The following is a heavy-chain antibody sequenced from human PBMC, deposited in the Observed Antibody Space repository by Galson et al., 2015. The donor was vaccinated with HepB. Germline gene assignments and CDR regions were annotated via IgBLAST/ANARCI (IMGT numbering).Heavy chain of an antibody. Sequence: SLRLSCAASGFTFSNYGMHWVRQAPGKGLEWVAVISYDGSNTYYADSVKGRFTISRDNSKNTLYLQMNSLRAEDTAVYYCARDRSQYYFDYWGQGTLVTVSS. J-gene: IGHJ4*02. D-gene: IGHD3-10*01. CDR2: ISYDGSNT. CDR1: GFTFSNYG. CDR3: ARDRSQYYFDY. V-gene: IGHV3-30*03.